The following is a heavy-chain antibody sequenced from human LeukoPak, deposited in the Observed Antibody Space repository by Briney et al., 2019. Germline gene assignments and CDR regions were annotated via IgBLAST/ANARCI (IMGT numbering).Heavy chain of an antibody. J-gene: IGHJ5*02. CDR1: GFTFSSYA. Sequence: GGSLRLSCAASGFTFSSYAMSWVRQAPGKGLEWVSAISGSGGSTYYADSVKGRFTISRDNSKNTLYLQMNSLRAEDTAVYYLEKDPPSRITFFGVPRGAGFAPGGQETLVTVSS. CDR2: ISGSGGST. D-gene: IGHD3-3*01. V-gene: IGHV3-23*01. CDR3: EKDPPSRITFFGVPRGAGFAP.